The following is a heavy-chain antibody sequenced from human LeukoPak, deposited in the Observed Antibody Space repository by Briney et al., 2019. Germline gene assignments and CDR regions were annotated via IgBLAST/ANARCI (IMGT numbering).Heavy chain of an antibody. CDR3: ARSPRGSYYKDHYYYFHGMDV. D-gene: IGHD3-10*01. Sequence: GGSLRLSCAASGFTVSSNYMSCVRQAPGKGLEWVSVIYSGGSTYYADSVKGRFTISRHNSKNTLYLQMNSLRAEDTAVYYCARSPRGSYYKDHYYYFHGMDVWGQGSTVTVSS. CDR2: IYSGGST. V-gene: IGHV3-53*04. CDR1: GFTVSSNY. J-gene: IGHJ6*02.